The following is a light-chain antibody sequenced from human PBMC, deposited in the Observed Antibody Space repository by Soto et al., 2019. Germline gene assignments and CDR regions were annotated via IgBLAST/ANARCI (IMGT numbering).Light chain of an antibody. V-gene: IGLV2-23*01. Sequence: QSAITQPASVSGSPGQSITISCTGTSSDVGSYNLVSWYQQHPGKAPKLMIYEGSKRPSGVSNRFSGSKSGNTASLTISGLQAEDEADYYCCSYAGSRTPYVFGTGTKVT. J-gene: IGLJ1*01. CDR1: SSDVGSYNL. CDR3: CSYAGSRTPYV. CDR2: EGS.